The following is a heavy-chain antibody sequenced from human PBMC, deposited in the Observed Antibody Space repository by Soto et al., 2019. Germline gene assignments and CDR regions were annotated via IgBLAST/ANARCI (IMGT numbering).Heavy chain of an antibody. J-gene: IGHJ4*02. V-gene: IGHV3-30*18. CDR2: VSHDGRNT. CDR3: AKGGRQWLVTSDFNY. CDR1: GFTFSDYA. Sequence: VQLVESGGGVVQPGRPLRLSCAASGFTFSDYAMHWVRQAPGKGLEWVAVVSHDGRNTHYADSVKGRFTISRDSSKNTVSLEMASLRDEDTAVSYCAKGGRQWLVTSDFNYRGQGALVTVSS. D-gene: IGHD6-19*01.